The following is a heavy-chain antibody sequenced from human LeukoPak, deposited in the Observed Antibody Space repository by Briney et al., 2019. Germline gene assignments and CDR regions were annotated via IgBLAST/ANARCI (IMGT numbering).Heavy chain of an antibody. D-gene: IGHD2-15*01. Sequence: SETLSLTCTVSGGSISSSSYYWGWIRQPPGKGLEWIGSIYYGGSTYYNPSLKSRVTISVDTSKNQFSLKLSSVTAADTAVYYCARRSLNAFDIWGQGTVVTVSP. CDR1: GGSISSSSYY. V-gene: IGHV4-39*07. J-gene: IGHJ3*02. CDR3: ARRSLNAFDI. CDR2: IYYGGST.